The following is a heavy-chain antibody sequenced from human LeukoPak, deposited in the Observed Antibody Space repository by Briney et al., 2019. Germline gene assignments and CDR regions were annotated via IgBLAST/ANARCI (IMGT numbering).Heavy chain of an antibody. Sequence: SVKVSCKASGGTFSSYAISWVRQAPGQGLEGMGMIIPIFGTANYAQKFQGRVTITTDESTSTAYMELSSLRSEDTAVYYCARDTAGMQWLVPNYFDSCRQGTLVTVPS. J-gene: IGHJ4*02. CDR1: GGTFSSYA. CDR2: IIPIFGTA. D-gene: IGHD6-19*01. CDR3: ARDTAGMQWLVPNYFDS. V-gene: IGHV1-69*05.